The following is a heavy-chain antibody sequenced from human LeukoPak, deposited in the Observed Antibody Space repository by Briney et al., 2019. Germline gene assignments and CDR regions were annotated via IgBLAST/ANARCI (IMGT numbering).Heavy chain of an antibody. D-gene: IGHD5-12*01. CDR3: ARGIVATIV. CDR1: GCTFSSYW. V-gene: IGHV3-7*04. J-gene: IGHJ4*02. CDR2: IKQDGSEK. Sequence: GGSLRLSCAASGCTFSSYWMSWVLQAPGKGQEWVPNIKQDGSEKYYVDSVKGRFTISRDNAKNSRHLQMNSLRAEDTAVCYCARGIVATIVWGQGTLVTVSS.